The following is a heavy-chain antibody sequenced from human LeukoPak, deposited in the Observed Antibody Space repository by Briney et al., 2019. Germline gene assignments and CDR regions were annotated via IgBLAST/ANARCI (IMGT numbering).Heavy chain of an antibody. J-gene: IGHJ4*02. CDR3: ASAKDIVVVPAAIFAD. Sequence: PGGSLRLSRAASGFTFSSYSMNWVRQAPGKGLEWVANIKQDGSEKYYVDSLKGRFTVSRDNAKNSLYLQINSLRVGDTAVYYCASAKDIVVVPAAIFADWGQGTLVTVSS. D-gene: IGHD2-2*01. CDR2: IKQDGSEK. CDR1: GFTFSSYS. V-gene: IGHV3-7*01.